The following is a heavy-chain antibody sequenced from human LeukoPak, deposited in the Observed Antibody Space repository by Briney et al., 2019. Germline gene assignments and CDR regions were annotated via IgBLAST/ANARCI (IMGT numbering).Heavy chain of an antibody. V-gene: IGHV1-18*01. D-gene: IGHD4-11*01. Sequence: GASVKVSCKASGYTFTSYGISWVRQAPGQGLEWMGWISAYNGNTNYAQKLQGRVTMTTDTSTSTAYLQWSSLKASDTAMYYCARLYSNYGFGSGYFDLWGRGTLVTVSS. CDR3: ARLYSNYGFGSGYFDL. J-gene: IGHJ2*01. CDR2: ISAYNGNT. CDR1: GYTFTSYG.